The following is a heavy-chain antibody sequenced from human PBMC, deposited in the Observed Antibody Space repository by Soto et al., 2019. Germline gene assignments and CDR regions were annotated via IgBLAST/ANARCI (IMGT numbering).Heavy chain of an antibody. CDR1: GLTFSTYA. CDR2: IGGSGTGGRT. CDR3: AKNLASDFSNSLWSMDV. J-gene: IGHJ6*02. D-gene: IGHD6-6*01. V-gene: IGHV3-23*01. Sequence: ESGGDLVQPGGSLRLSCTASGLTFSTYAMSWVRQAPGKGLEWVSAIGGSGTGGRTYYADSVKGPFTISRDNSQNTVYLQMNSLRPEDSAVYYCAKNLASDFSNSLWSMDVWGQGTTVTVSS.